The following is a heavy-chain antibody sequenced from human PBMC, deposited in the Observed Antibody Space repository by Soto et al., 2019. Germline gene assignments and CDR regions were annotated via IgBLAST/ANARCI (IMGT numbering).Heavy chain of an antibody. Sequence: PSETLSLTCTVSGGSISSYYWSWIRQPPGKGLEWIGYIYYSGSTNYNPSLKSRVTISVDTSKNQFSLKLSSVTAADTAVYYCARGEGVYYDSSGYRLDYWGQGTLVTVSS. CDR1: GGSISSYY. V-gene: IGHV4-59*01. D-gene: IGHD3-22*01. J-gene: IGHJ4*02. CDR3: ARGEGVYYDSSGYRLDY. CDR2: IYYSGST.